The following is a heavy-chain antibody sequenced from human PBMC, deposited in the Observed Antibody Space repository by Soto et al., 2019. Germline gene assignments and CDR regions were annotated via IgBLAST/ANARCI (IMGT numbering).Heavy chain of an antibody. Sequence: ASVKVSCKASGGTFSSYAISWVRQAPGQGLEWMGGIIPIFGTANYAQKFQDRVTITADESTSTAYMELSSLRSEDTAVYYCARGYSGSYVGEYYFDYWGQGTLVTVSS. D-gene: IGHD1-26*01. CDR3: ARGYSGSYVGEYYFDY. V-gene: IGHV1-69*13. CDR1: GGTFSSYA. J-gene: IGHJ4*02. CDR2: IIPIFGTA.